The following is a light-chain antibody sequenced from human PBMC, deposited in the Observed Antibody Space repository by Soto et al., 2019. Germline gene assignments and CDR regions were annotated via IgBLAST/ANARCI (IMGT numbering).Light chain of an antibody. CDR1: QSVSSN. CDR2: GAS. CDR3: QQYKHWPPYT. V-gene: IGKV3-15*01. Sequence: EIVMTQSPATLSVSPGERATLSCRASQSVSSNLAWYQQKPGQAPRLLIYGASTRATGIPAMFSGSGSGTEFTLTISSLPSEDLALYYCQQYKHWPPYTFSQGNKLTIK. J-gene: IGKJ2*01.